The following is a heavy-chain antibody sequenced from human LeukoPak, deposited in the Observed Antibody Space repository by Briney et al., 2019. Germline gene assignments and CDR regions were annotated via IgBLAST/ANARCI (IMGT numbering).Heavy chain of an antibody. CDR2: ISGSGGST. D-gene: IGHD6-19*01. V-gene: IGHV3-23*01. Sequence: PGGSLRLSCAASGFTFSDYYMSWVRQAPGKGLEWVSAISGSGGSTYYADSVKGRFTISRDNSKNTLYLQMNSLRAEDTAVYYCAKAHAGYSSGWYDYWGQGTLVTVSS. CDR1: GFTFSDYY. CDR3: AKAHAGYSSGWYDY. J-gene: IGHJ4*02.